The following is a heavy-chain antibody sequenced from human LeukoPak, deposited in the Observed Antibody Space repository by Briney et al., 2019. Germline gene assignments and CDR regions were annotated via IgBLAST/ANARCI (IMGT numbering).Heavy chain of an antibody. J-gene: IGHJ4*02. CDR3: ARDTYCGGDCYSNYFDY. D-gene: IGHD2-21*02. CDR2: ISGSGGST. Sequence: GGSLRLSCAASGFTFSSYAMSWVRQAPGKGLEWVSAISGSGGSTYYADSVKGRFTISRDNAKNSLYLQMNSLRAKDTAVYYCARDTYCGGDCYSNYFDYWGQGTLVTVSS. CDR1: GFTFSSYA. V-gene: IGHV3-23*01.